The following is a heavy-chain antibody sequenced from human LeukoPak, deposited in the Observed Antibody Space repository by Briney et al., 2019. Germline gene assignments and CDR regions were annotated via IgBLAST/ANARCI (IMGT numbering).Heavy chain of an antibody. Sequence: GESLKISCEASGYSFRNYWIAWVRQMPGKGLEWMGIIYPGDSDTRYSPSFQGQVTISADKSISTAYLQWSSLEASDTAMYYCARQGGSYPDAFDIWGQGTMVTVSS. CDR2: IYPGDSDT. CDR1: GYSFRNYW. V-gene: IGHV5-51*01. CDR3: ARQGGSYPDAFDI. J-gene: IGHJ3*02. D-gene: IGHD1-26*01.